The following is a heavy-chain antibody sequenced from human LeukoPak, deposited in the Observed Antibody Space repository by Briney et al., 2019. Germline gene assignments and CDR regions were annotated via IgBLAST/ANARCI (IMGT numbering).Heavy chain of an antibody. D-gene: IGHD3-22*01. V-gene: IGHV3-23*01. CDR2: ITSSGAAT. Sequence: GGSLRLSCAASRFTFSSYAMSWVRQAPGKGLEWVSSITSSGAATYYADSVKGRFTISRDNSDNTLYLQMNSLRAEDTAVYYCAKDRPNYYGSNGHYYKLNGDCWGQGTLVTVSS. CDR1: RFTFSSYA. J-gene: IGHJ4*02. CDR3: AKDRPNYYGSNGHYYKLNGDC.